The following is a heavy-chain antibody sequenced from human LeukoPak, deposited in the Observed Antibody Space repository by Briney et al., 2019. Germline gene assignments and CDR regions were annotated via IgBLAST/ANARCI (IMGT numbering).Heavy chain of an antibody. J-gene: IGHJ4*02. D-gene: IGHD5-12*01. CDR1: GDSISSSTYY. CDR3: AKHKNSGVATSYYFDY. Sequence: SETLSLTCVVSGDSISSSTYYWGWIRQPPGKGLEWIGSIYYTGSTYHNPSLKSRVTISVDTSKNQLSLTLTSVTAADTAVYYCAKHKNSGVATSYYFDYWGQGTLVTVSS. V-gene: IGHV4-39*01. CDR2: IYYTGST.